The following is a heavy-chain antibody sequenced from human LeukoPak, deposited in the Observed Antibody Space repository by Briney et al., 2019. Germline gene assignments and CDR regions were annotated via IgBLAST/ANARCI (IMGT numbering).Heavy chain of an antibody. Sequence: GGSLRLSCAASGFSFSSYSMKWVRQAPGKGLEWVSSISSSSSHIYYADSVEGRFTTSRDSAKNSLYLQMNNLRAEDTAVYYCARYGGGSQDYWGQGTLVTVSS. J-gene: IGHJ4*02. D-gene: IGHD3-10*01. CDR3: ARYGGGSQDY. V-gene: IGHV3-21*01. CDR1: GFSFSSYS. CDR2: ISSSSSHI.